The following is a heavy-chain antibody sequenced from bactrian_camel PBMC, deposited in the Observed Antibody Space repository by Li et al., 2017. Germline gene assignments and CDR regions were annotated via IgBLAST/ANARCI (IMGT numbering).Heavy chain of an antibody. V-gene: IGHV3S25*01. D-gene: IGHD5*01. Sequence: QLVESGGGSVQAGGSLRLSCAASGFTFSTYWMNWVRQAPGKGLERVSIIHGGDGRSYYADSVKGRFTISRDTAKNTVYLLINSLKPEDTAWYYCARDRVGYGYEYDYWGQGTQVTVS. J-gene: IGHJ4*01. CDR3: ARDRVGYGYEYDY. CDR1: GFTFSTYW. CDR2: IHGGDGRS.